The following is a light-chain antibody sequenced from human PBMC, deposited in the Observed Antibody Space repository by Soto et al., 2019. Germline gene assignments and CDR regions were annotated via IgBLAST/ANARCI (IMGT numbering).Light chain of an antibody. CDR2: DVS. CDR3: CSYAGDLAL. Sequence: QSALTQPRSVSGSPGHSVTICCTGTSSDVGGYDFVSWYQQHPGKAPKLMISDVSKRPSEVPDRFSGSKSGNTASLTISGLQAEDEADYYCCSYAGDLALFGGGTKVTVL. J-gene: IGLJ2*01. V-gene: IGLV2-11*01. CDR1: SSDVGGYDF.